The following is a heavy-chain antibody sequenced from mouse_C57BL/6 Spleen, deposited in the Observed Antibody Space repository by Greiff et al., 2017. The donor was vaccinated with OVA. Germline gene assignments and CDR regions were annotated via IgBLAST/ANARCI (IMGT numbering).Heavy chain of an antibody. CDR2: ISSGSSTI. D-gene: IGHD2-1*01. CDR3: AREDGNYEGWYFDV. CDR1: GFTFSDYG. J-gene: IGHJ1*03. V-gene: IGHV5-17*01. Sequence: EVQGVESGGGLVKPGGSLKLSCAASGFTFSDYGMHWVRQAPEKGLEWVAYISSGSSTIYYADTVKGRFTISRDNATNTLFLQMTSLRSEDTAMYYGAREDGNYEGWYFDVWGTGTTVTVSS.